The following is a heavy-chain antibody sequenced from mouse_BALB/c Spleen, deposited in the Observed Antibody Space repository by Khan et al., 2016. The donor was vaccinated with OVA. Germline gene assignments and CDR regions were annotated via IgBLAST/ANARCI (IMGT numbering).Heavy chain of an antibody. D-gene: IGHD2-14*01. CDR2: INPNNGDT. Sequence: QVRLQQSGAELARPGASVKMSCKTSGYTFSSYTIHWIKLRPGQGLEWIGYINPNNGDTNYNQKFKDKATLTADKSSTTVYMQLSSLTSDDSAMYNCVRDEADYRNDGWFAYWGQGTLVTVSA. J-gene: IGHJ3*01. CDR1: GYTFSSYT. CDR3: VRDEADYRNDGWFAY. V-gene: IGHV1-4*01.